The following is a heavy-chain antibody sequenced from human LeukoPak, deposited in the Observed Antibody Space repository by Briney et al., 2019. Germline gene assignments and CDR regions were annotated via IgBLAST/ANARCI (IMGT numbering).Heavy chain of an antibody. CDR1: GGSFSGYY. J-gene: IGHJ6*03. CDR2: INHSGST. Sequence: SETLSLTCAVYGGSFSGYYWSWIRQPPGKGLEWIGEINHSGSTNYNPTLKSRVTISVDTSKNQFSLKLSSVTAADTAVYYCARGAGMSPAATAYYYYMDVWGKGTTVTVSS. D-gene: IGHD2-2*01. CDR3: ARGAGMSPAATAYYYYMDV. V-gene: IGHV4-34*01.